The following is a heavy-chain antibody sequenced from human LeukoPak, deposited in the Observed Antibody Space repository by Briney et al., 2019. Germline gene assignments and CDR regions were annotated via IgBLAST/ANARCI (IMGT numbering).Heavy chain of an antibody. Sequence: GGSLRLSCKVSGFTVSSDSMSWVRQAPGKGLEWVSFIYSGGSTHYSDSVKGRFTISRDNSKNTLYLQMNSLRAEDTAVYYCARRAGAYSHPYDYWGQGTLVTVSS. D-gene: IGHD4/OR15-4a*01. CDR3: ARRAGAYSHPYDY. CDR1: GFTVSSDS. CDR2: IYSGGST. J-gene: IGHJ4*02. V-gene: IGHV3-53*01.